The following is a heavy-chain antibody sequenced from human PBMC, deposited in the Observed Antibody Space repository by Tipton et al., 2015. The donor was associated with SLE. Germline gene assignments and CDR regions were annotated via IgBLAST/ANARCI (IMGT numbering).Heavy chain of an antibody. Sequence: QSGAEVKKPGASVKVSCKASGYTFTSYGVNWVRQAPGQGLEWMGWISAYNGNTNYAQKLQGRVTMTTDTSTSTAYMELRSLRSDDTAVYYCGKTVGATTAFDIWGQGTMVTVSS. CDR3: GKTVGATTAFDI. J-gene: IGHJ3*02. CDR2: ISAYNGNT. CDR1: GYTFTSYG. V-gene: IGHV1-18*01. D-gene: IGHD1-26*01.